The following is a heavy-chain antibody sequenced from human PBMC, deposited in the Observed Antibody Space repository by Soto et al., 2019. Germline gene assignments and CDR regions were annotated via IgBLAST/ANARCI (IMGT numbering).Heavy chain of an antibody. CDR2: ISYYGSNK. CDR3: AKDQLVVSYYYYYGMDV. V-gene: IGHV3-30*18. CDR1: GFTFSSYW. D-gene: IGHD2-15*01. J-gene: IGHJ6*02. Sequence: PGGSLRLSCAASGFTFSSYWMSWVRQAPGKGLEWVAVISYYGSNKYYADSVKGRFTISRDNSKITLYLQMNSLRAEDTAVYYCAKDQLVVSYYYYYGMDVWGQGTTVTVSS.